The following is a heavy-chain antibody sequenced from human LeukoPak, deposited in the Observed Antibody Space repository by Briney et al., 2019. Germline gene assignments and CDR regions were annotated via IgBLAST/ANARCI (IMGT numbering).Heavy chain of an antibody. V-gene: IGHV1-69*01. D-gene: IGHD3-3*01. J-gene: IGHJ4*02. CDR2: VIPIFGTA. CDR1: GGTFSSHT. CDR3: ARSPPTTILGVVITYYFDY. Sequence: GSSVNVSCKASGGTFSSHTINWVRQAAGQGLEGMGGVIPIFGTANYAQKFQGRVTITADESTSTAYMELSSLRSEDTAVYYCARSPPTTILGVVITYYFDYWGQGTLVTVS.